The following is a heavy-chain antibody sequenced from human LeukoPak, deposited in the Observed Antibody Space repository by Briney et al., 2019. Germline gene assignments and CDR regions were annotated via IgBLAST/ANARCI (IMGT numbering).Heavy chain of an antibody. CDR1: GGTFSSYA. J-gene: IGHJ2*01. V-gene: IGHV1-69*05. D-gene: IGHD2-2*01. Sequence: SVKVSCKASGGTFSSYAISWVRQAPGQGLEWMGGIIPIFGTANYAQKFQGRVTITTDESTSTAYMELSSLRSEDTAVYYCASPGHCSSTSCHFLDWYFDLWGRGTLVTVSP. CDR2: IIPIFGTA. CDR3: ASPGHCSSTSCHFLDWYFDL.